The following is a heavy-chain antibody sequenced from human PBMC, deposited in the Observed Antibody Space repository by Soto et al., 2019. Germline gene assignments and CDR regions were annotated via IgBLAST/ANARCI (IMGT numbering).Heavy chain of an antibody. CDR2: INAGNGNT. CDR3: AREERNGDYVYYFDY. J-gene: IGHJ4*02. Sequence: ASVKVSFKASGYTFTSYAMHWVRQAPGQRLEWMGWINAGNGNTKYSQKFQGRVTITRDTSASTAYMELSSLRSEDTAVYYCAREERNGDYVYYFDYWGQGTLVTVSS. V-gene: IGHV1-3*01. D-gene: IGHD4-17*01. CDR1: GYTFTSYA.